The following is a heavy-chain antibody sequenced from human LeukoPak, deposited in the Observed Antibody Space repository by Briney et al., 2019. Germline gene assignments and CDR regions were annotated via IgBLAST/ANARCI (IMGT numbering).Heavy chain of an antibody. CDR3: AKDAVQLWLRIDY. V-gene: IGHV1-2*02. Sequence: ASVKVSCKASGYTFTGHYMHWVRQAPGQGLEWMGWINPYTGGTKYAPKFQGRITMTRDTSISTAYMELSSLTSDDTAVYHCAKDAVQLWLRIDYWAQGTLVTVSS. CDR1: GYTFTGHY. J-gene: IGHJ4*01. CDR2: INPYTGGT. D-gene: IGHD5-18*01.